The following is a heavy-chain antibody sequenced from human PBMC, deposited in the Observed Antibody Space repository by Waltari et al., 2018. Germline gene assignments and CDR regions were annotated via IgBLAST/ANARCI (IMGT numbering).Heavy chain of an antibody. D-gene: IGHD5-18*01. CDR2: IKEDGSEK. CDR3: ARWIHLWLKTFDL. Sequence: EVQLVESGGGLVQPGGSLRVSCGVSGFTFSSYWMSWVRQAPGKGLEWVANIKEDGSEKDYVDSVKGRFTISRDNARNSLYLQMNSLRAEDTAVYYCARWIHLWLKTFDLWGQGTKVTVSS. CDR1: GFTFSSYW. J-gene: IGHJ3*01. V-gene: IGHV3-7*01.